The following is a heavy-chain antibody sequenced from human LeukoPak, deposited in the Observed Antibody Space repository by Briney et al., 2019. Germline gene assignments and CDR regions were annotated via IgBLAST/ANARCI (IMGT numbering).Heavy chain of an antibody. CDR3: ARVGRGSRYFDY. Sequence: PGGSLRLSCAASGFTFSSYGMSWVRQAPGKGLEWVSAISGSGGSTYYADSVKGRFTISRDNSKNTLYLQMNSLRAEDTAVYYCARVGRGSRYFDYWGQGTLVTVSS. V-gene: IGHV3-23*01. D-gene: IGHD3-10*01. J-gene: IGHJ4*02. CDR1: GFTFSSYG. CDR2: ISGSGGST.